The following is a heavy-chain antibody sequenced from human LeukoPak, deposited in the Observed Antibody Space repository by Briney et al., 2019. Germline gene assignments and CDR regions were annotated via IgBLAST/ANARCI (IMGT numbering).Heavy chain of an antibody. V-gene: IGHV3-11*04. Sequence: GGSLRLTCAASGFTFSDYYMSWIRQAPGKGLERVAYISSSGSTIYYADSVKGRFTISRDNAEHSLYLQMNSLRAEDTAVYYCARGRGDCSGGCPFTTYMDVWGKGTTVTVSS. J-gene: IGHJ6*03. CDR3: ARGRGDCSGGCPFTTYMDV. D-gene: IGHD2-15*01. CDR1: GFTFSDYY. CDR2: ISSSGSTI.